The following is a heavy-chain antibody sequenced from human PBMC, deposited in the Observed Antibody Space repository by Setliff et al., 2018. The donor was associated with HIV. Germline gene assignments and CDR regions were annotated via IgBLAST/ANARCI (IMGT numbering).Heavy chain of an antibody. Sequence: ASVKVSCKASGYTFTSYGISWVRQAPGQGLEWMGWISAYNGNTNYAQKLQGRVTMTTDTSTSTAYMELSSLRSEDTAVYYCARDHRNCGGDCGDGWYYYYYGMDVWGQGTTVTVSS. J-gene: IGHJ6*02. V-gene: IGHV1-18*01. CDR3: ARDHRNCGGDCGDGWYYYYYGMDV. CDR2: ISAYNGNT. D-gene: IGHD2-21*02. CDR1: GYTFTSYG.